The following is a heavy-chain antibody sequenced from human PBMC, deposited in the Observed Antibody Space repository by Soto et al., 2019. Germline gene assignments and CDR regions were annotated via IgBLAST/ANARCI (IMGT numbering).Heavy chain of an antibody. J-gene: IGHJ4*02. CDR3: ARTAPMDAGDKYYYDF. V-gene: IGHV1-69*01. CDR1: FSTFG. D-gene: IGHD3-16*01. Sequence: FSTFGSSWVRQAPGQGLEWMGGIIPFFGTAKYSQKFEDRITITADESTNTVYMDLRSLTSEDTAIYYCARTAPMDAGDKYYYDFWGQGALVTVSS. CDR2: IIPFFGTA.